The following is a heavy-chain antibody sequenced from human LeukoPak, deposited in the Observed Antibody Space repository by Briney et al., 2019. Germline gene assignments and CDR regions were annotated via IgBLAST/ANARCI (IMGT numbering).Heavy chain of an antibody. CDR2: IYYSGST. Sequence: SETLSLTCTVSGGSVSSGSYYWIWIRQPPGKGLEWFGYIYYSGSTNYNPSLKSRVTISVDTSKNQFSLKLSSVTAADTAVYYCARLTLGGSFDYWGQGTLVTVSS. J-gene: IGHJ4*02. D-gene: IGHD3-10*01. V-gene: IGHV4-61*01. CDR3: ARLTLGGSFDY. CDR1: GGSVSSGSYY.